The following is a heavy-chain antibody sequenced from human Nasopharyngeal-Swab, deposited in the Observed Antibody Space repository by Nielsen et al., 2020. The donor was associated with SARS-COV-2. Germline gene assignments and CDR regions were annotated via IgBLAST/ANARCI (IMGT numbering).Heavy chain of an antibody. J-gene: IGHJ4*02. CDR1: GGTFSSYA. CDR2: IIPILGIA. Sequence: SVKVSCKASGGTFSSYAISWVRQAPGQGLEWMGRIIPILGIANYAQKFQGRVTITADKSTSTAYMELSSLRSEDTAVYYCAKDFETYCSGGSCGVFDYWGQGTLVTVSS. CDR3: AKDFETYCSGGSCGVFDY. D-gene: IGHD2-15*01. V-gene: IGHV1-69*04.